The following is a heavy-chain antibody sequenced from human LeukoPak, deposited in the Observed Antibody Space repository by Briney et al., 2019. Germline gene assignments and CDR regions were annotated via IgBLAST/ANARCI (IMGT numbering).Heavy chain of an antibody. V-gene: IGHV4-30-2*01. CDR3: ARTYHFDY. CDR2: IHHSGST. J-gene: IGHJ4*02. Sequence: SQTLSLTCAVSGGSISSGGNSWGWIRQPPGKGLEWTGYIHHSGSTLYNPSLKSRVTISVDRSKNQLSLKLSSVTAADTAVYYCARTYHFDYWGQGTLVTVSS. D-gene: IGHD2-2*01. CDR1: GGSISSGGNS.